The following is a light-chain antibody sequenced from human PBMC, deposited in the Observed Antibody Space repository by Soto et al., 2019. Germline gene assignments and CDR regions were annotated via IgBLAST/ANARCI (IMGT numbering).Light chain of an antibody. Sequence: DIVLTQSPATLSLSPGDRATLSCRASRTVDSYLAWYQQKPGQAPRLLIFDASKRATGIPPRFSGSVSGTDFTLTINSLEHEDFAIYYCHQRSKWTQTFGQGTKVEMK. CDR3: HQRSKWTQT. CDR1: RTVDSY. CDR2: DAS. J-gene: IGKJ1*01. V-gene: IGKV3-11*01.